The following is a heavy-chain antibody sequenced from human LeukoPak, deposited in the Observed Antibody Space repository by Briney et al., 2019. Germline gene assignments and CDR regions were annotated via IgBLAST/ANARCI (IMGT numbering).Heavy chain of an antibody. CDR3: DRDRGHGTFDY. V-gene: IGHV4-30-2*01. J-gene: IGHJ4*02. CDR2: IYHSGST. CDR1: CCSISSGGYS. Sequence: SETLSFTCAVSCCSISSGGYSWNWIRQPPGKGLEWIGYIYHSGSTYYNPSLKSRVTISVDRSKYQFSLKLSSVTAADTAVYYCDRDRGHGTFDYWGQGTLVTVSS. D-gene: IGHD3-10*01.